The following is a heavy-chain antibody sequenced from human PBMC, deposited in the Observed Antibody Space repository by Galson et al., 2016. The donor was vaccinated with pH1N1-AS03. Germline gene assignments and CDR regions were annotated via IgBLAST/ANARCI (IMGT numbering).Heavy chain of an antibody. V-gene: IGHV3-11*01. CDR1: GFTFSDYH. J-gene: IGHJ6*02. CDR3: ARGPRRVVETLLKYFGMDV. CDR2: ISVASTAI. D-gene: IGHD2-21*02. Sequence: SLRLSCAASGFTFSDYHMSWIRQAPGQGLEWLSYISVASTAIYYADSVKGRFTISRDNATNSLYLQMNSLRAEDTAVYYCARGPRRVVETLLKYFGMDVWGQGTTVTVSS.